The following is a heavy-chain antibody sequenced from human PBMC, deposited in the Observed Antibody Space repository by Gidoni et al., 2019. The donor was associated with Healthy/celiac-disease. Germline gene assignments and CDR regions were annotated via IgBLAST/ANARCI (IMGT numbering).Heavy chain of an antibody. D-gene: IGHD3-22*01. CDR1: GFTVSSNY. CDR3: ARETRHYYDSSGYPNWFDP. Sequence: EVQLVESGGGLVQPGGSLRLSWVASGFTVSSNYMSWVRQAPGKGLEWVSVIYSGGSTYYADSVKGRFTISRDNSKNTLYLQMNSLRAEDTAVYYCARETRHYYDSSGYPNWFDPWGQGTLVTVSS. CDR2: IYSGGST. J-gene: IGHJ5*02. V-gene: IGHV3-66*01.